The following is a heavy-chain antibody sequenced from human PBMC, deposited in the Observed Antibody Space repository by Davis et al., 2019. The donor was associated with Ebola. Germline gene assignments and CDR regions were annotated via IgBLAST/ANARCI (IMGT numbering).Heavy chain of an antibody. V-gene: IGHV3-30-3*01. CDR2: ILYDGSNK. CDR3: ARDGPQYSGSYYDPYYYGMDV. CDR1: GFTFSSYA. Sequence: GESLKISCAASGFTFSSYAMHWVRQAPGKGLEWVAVILYDGSNKYYADSVKGRFTISRDNSKNTLYLQMNSLRAEGTAVYYCARDGPQYSGSYYDPYYYGMDVWGQGTTVTVSS. D-gene: IGHD1-26*01. J-gene: IGHJ6*02.